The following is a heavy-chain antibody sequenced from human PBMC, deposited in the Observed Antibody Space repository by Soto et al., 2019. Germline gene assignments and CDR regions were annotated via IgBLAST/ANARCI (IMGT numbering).Heavy chain of an antibody. CDR2: IYNGGTT. Sequence: QVQLQESGPILVKPSQTLSLTCTVSGGSISSVYDCWSWIRQSPDKGLEWIGHIYNGGTTYNNPSLTSRVTISVDTSKNQFSLQLRSVTAADTAVYFCARGPSGDKVEFWGQGTLVTVSS. D-gene: IGHD7-27*01. V-gene: IGHV4-30-4*01. CDR3: ARGPSGDKVEF. CDR1: GGSISSVYDC. J-gene: IGHJ4*02.